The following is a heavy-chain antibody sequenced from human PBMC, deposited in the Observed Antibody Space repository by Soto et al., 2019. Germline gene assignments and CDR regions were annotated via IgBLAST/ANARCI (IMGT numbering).Heavy chain of an antibody. Sequence: PGGSLRLSCAASGFTFSSYAMSWVRQAPGKGLEWVSSISGSGGSTYYVDSVKGRFTISRDNSKNTLYLQMSGLRAEDTAVYYCAKDRGDYGPNYFYYMDVWGRGTTVTVSS. J-gene: IGHJ6*03. V-gene: IGHV3-23*01. CDR2: ISGSGGST. CDR1: GFTFSSYA. D-gene: IGHD4-17*01. CDR3: AKDRGDYGPNYFYYMDV.